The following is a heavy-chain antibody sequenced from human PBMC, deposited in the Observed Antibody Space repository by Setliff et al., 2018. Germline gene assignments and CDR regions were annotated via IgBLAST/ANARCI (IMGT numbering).Heavy chain of an antibody. V-gene: IGHV1-2*06. D-gene: IGHD3-3*01. CDR1: GYTFTGYY. J-gene: IGHJ4*02. CDR3: ASVPRLEWLLPTFDS. CDR2: FDFDDDET. Sequence: GASVKVSCKASGYTFTGYYMQWVRQATGKGLEWMGRFDFDDDETIYAEKFQGRVTMTTDTSTSTAYMELSSLRTDDTAVYYCASVPRLEWLLPTFDSWGQGTLVTVSS.